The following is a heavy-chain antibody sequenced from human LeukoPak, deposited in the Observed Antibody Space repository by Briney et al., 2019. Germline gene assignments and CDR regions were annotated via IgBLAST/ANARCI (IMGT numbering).Heavy chain of an antibody. CDR2: IYYSGST. V-gene: IGHV4-59*01. D-gene: IGHD2-15*01. J-gene: IGHJ4*02. Sequence: SETLSLTCSVSGGSISSYYWSWIRQPPGKGLEWIGYIYYSGSTNFNPSLKSRVTISVDTSKNQFSLKLSSVSAADTDVYYCARDQNCSGDSCHGTFDYLGQGTLVTVSS. CDR1: GGSISSYY. CDR3: ARDQNCSGDSCHGTFDY.